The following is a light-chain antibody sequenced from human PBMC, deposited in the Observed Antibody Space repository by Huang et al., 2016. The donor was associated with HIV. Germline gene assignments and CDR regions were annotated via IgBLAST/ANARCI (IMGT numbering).Light chain of an antibody. Sequence: IVMTQSPVTLSVSPGERASLSCRASAGVSNTVAWYQQSPGQTPRLLIHGASTRHTGVPAKFSGRGSGTEFTLTITNLQPEDAAVYYCQHYNNWPPWTFGPGTQVEI. CDR1: AGVSNT. J-gene: IGKJ1*01. V-gene: IGKV3D-15*01. CDR2: GAS. CDR3: QHYNNWPPWT.